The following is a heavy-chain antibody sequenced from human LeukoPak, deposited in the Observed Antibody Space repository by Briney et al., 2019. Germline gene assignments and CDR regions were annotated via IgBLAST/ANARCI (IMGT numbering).Heavy chain of an antibody. J-gene: IGHJ4*01. CDR3: ARECESSSTCFY. D-gene: IGHD6-13*01. CDR1: GFTFSSYW. V-gene: IGHV3-74*01. Sequence: GGSLRLSCAASGFTFSSYWMHWVRQAPGKGLVWVSPINSDGRSTTYADSVKGPFTMSRDNAKNTLYLQMNSLRAEDTAVYYCARECESSSTCFYWGQGALVTVSS. CDR2: INSDGRST.